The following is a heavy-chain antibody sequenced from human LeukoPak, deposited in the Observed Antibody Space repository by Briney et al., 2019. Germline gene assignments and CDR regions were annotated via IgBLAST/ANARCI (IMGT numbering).Heavy chain of an antibody. V-gene: IGHV1-2*02. D-gene: IGHD1-26*01. J-gene: IGHJ4*02. CDR3: ARGTKDILGPVDY. CDR1: GYTLTYYY. Sequence: ASVKASCKASGYTLTYYYIHWVRQAPGQGLEWMGWIHPNTVVTNFDQKFQGRVTLTRDTSISTAYMELSRLRSDDTALYYCARGTKDILGPVDYWGQGTLVTVSS. CDR2: IHPNTVVT.